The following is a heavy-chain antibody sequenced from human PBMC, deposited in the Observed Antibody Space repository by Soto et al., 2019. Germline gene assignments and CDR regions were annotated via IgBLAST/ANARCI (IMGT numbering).Heavy chain of an antibody. Sequence: QIQMVQSGAEVKKPGASVKVSCQASGYSFTSYTITWVRQAPGQGLEWMGWINPYNGNTNYAEKVQGRVTMTSDTSTSTASMELRSLRSDDTAVYYCARERTPMVYTTPPKSYYYYYDMDVWGQGTTVTVSS. J-gene: IGHJ6*02. D-gene: IGHD3-10*01. V-gene: IGHV1-18*01. CDR3: ARERTPMVYTTPPKSYYYYYDMDV. CDR1: GYSFTSYT. CDR2: INPYNGNT.